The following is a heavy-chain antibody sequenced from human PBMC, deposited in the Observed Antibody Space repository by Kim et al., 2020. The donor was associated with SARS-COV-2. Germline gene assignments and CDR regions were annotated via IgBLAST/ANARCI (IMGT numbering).Heavy chain of an antibody. CDR3: ARDPEWLQAEPFDY. Sequence: ADSVKGRFTISRDNAKNTLYLQMNSLRAEDTAVYYCARDPEWLQAEPFDYWGQGTLVTVSS. D-gene: IGHD5-12*01. J-gene: IGHJ4*02. V-gene: IGHV3-74*01.